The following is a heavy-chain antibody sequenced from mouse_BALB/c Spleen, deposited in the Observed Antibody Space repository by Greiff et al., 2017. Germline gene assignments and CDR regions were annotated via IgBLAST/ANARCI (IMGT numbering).Heavy chain of an antibody. Sequence: QVQLQQSGPGLVAPSQSLSITCTVSGFSLTSYGVHWVRQPPGKGLEWLGVIWAGGSTNYNSALMSRLSISKDNSKSQVFLKMNSLQTDDTAMYYCARGGSGGNYPTFLFAYWGQGTLVTVSA. CDR2: IWAGGST. CDR3: ARGGSGGNYPTFLFAY. CDR1: GFSLTSYG. V-gene: IGHV2-9*02. D-gene: IGHD2-1*01. J-gene: IGHJ3*01.